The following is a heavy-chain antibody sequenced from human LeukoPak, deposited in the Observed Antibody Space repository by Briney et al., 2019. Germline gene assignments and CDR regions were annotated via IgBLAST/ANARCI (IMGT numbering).Heavy chain of an antibody. D-gene: IGHD6-6*01. Sequence: NPSETLSLTCAVYGGSFSGYYWSWIRQPPGKGLVWIGEINHSGSTNYNPSLKSRVTISVDTSKNQFSLKLSSVTAADTAVYYCARALSRIAAHGYWGQGTLVTVSS. CDR3: ARALSRIAAHGY. CDR2: INHSGST. CDR1: GGSFSGYY. V-gene: IGHV4-34*01. J-gene: IGHJ4*02.